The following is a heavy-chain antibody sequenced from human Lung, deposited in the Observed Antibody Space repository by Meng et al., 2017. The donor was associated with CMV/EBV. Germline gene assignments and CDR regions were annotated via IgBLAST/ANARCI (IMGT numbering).Heavy chain of an antibody. CDR3: ARDGHYDKGGYYGLSY. D-gene: IGHD3-22*01. Sequence: GESLKISCEASGFTFDYYGLSWVRQAPGKGLEWVSGINWNGENTGYADSVKGRFIISRDNAKNFVFLHMYSLRVEDTALYYCARDGHYDKGGYYGLSYWGQGTLVXVSS. J-gene: IGHJ4*02. CDR2: INWNGENT. V-gene: IGHV3-20*04. CDR1: GFTFDYYG.